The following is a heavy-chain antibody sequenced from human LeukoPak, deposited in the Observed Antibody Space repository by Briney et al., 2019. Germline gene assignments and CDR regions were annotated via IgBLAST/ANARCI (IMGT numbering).Heavy chain of an antibody. CDR2: IYYSGST. CDR1: GGSISSSSYY. D-gene: IGHD6-13*01. V-gene: IGHV4-39*07. Sequence: SETLSLTCTVSGGSISSSSYYWGWIRQPPGKGLEWIGSIYYSGSTYYNPSLKSRVTISVDTSKNQFSLKLSSVTAADTAVYYCARGYSSSWSGYYFDYWGQGTLVTVSS. CDR3: ARGYSSSWSGYYFDY. J-gene: IGHJ4*02.